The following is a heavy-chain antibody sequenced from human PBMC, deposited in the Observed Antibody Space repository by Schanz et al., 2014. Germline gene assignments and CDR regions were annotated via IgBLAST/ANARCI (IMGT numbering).Heavy chain of an antibody. Sequence: QVYLVESGGDLVKPGGSLRLSCAASGFTFSDYYMAWIRQAPGKGLEWVSHISGSSIHKNYADSVKGRFSISRDNGETSVYLQINSLRVEDTAVYYCARFLARYQYYGVDVWGQGTKVTV. CDR1: GFTFSDYY. CDR2: ISGSSIHK. D-gene: IGHD3-3*01. CDR3: ARFLARYQYYGVDV. V-gene: IGHV3-11*05. J-gene: IGHJ6*02.